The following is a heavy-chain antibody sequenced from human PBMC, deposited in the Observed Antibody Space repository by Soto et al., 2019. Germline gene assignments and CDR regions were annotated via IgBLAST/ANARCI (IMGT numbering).Heavy chain of an antibody. Sequence: SETLSLTCSVSGAALNSGNYYWSWIRQVPGKGLEWIGHIYVTGAVDYNPSLRDRITISQDTSERQFSLNLRLVTAANTAVYYCARLRIATNNYKWFDPWGQGTLVTVSS. J-gene: IGHJ5*02. CDR2: IYVTGAV. D-gene: IGHD2-21*01. V-gene: IGHV4-31*03. CDR3: ARLRIATNNYKWFDP. CDR1: GAALNSGNYY.